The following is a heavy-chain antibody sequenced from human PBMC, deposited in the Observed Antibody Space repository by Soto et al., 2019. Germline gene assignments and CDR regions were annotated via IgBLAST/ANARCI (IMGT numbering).Heavy chain of an antibody. V-gene: IGHV1-18*01. D-gene: IGHD6-6*01. CDR2: ISAYNGNK. CDR1: GYMFTTYG. CDR3: ARTGGGMAARPLEY. Sequence: QVKLMQSGGEVKMPGASVEVSCKTSGYMFTTYGMSWVRQAPGQGLEWMAWISAYNGNKKYAQKFEGRVTMTTDTSTSTVSMELRDLTSDDTAIYYCARTGGGMAARPLEYWGQGTLVIVSS. J-gene: IGHJ4*02.